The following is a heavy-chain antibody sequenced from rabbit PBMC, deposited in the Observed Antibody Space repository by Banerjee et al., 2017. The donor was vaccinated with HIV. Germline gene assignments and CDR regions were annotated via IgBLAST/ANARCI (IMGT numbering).Heavy chain of an antibody. CDR1: GFSFSNKYV. CDR2: INTSSGNT. J-gene: IGHJ4*01. V-gene: IGHV1S45*01. CDR3: ARSNDWGLEYFHL. Sequence: QEQLVESGGGLVQPEGSLTLTCTASGFSFSNKYVMCWVRQAPGKGLEWIACINTSSGNTVYATWAKGRFTISRTSSTTVALQMTSLTAADTATYFCARSNDWGLEYFHLWGQGTLVTVS. D-gene: IGHD4-1*01.